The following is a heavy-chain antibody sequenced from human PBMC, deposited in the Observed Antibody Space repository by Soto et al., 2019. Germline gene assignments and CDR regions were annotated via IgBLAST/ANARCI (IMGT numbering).Heavy chain of an antibody. V-gene: IGHV3-23*01. CDR1: GFTFSSHA. D-gene: IGHD6-19*01. J-gene: IGHJ3*01. CDR3: AKGYSSGWVAFHF. CDR2: VIGSGGST. Sequence: EVQLLESGGALVQPGGSLRLSCAASGFTFSSHAMSWVRQAPGMGLEWVSGVIGSGGSTYYADSVKGRFTISRDNSKNTLYLQMISLRADDTAVYYCAKGYSSGWVAFHFWGPGTMVTVSS.